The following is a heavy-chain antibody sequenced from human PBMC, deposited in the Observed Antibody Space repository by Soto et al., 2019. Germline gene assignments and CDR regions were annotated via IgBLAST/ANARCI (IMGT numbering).Heavy chain of an antibody. CDR1: GGSFSGYY. CDR2: INHSGST. CDR3: ARVEYSSSPADY. Sequence: SETLSLACAVYGGSFSGYYWTWVRQPPGKGLEWIGEINHSGSTNYNPSLKSRVTISVDTSKNQFSLKLRSVTAADTAVYYCARVEYSSSPADYWGQGTLVTVSS. D-gene: IGHD6-6*01. J-gene: IGHJ4*02. V-gene: IGHV4-34*01.